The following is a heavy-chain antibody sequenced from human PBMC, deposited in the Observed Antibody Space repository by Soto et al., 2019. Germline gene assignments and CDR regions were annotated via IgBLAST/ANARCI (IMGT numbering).Heavy chain of an antibody. V-gene: IGHV1-69*01. CDR1: GGTFSNYA. Sequence: QVQLVQSGAEVKKPGSSVKVSCTASGGTFSNYAISWVRQAPGQGLEWMGGIIPIFGTANNPQNFKGRVTITADESTMTADMEVSSRRSEDTAVYYCARDGIVIAVAGTYSGMDVVGECTAVTVSS. J-gene: IGHJ6*04. CDR3: ARDGIVIAVAGTYSGMDV. CDR2: IIPIFGTA. D-gene: IGHD6-19*01.